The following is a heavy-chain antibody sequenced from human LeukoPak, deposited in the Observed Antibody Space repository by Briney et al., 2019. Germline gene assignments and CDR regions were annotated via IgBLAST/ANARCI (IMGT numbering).Heavy chain of an antibody. Sequence: QPGGSLRLSCAVSGVTFSSYAMSWVRQAPGKGLEWVSAISGSGGSTYYADSVKGRFTISRDNSKNTLYLQMNSLRAEDTAVYYCAKDLWLEAYYFDYWGQGTLVTVSS. V-gene: IGHV3-23*01. J-gene: IGHJ4*02. CDR2: ISGSGGST. CDR3: AKDLWLEAYYFDY. CDR1: GVTFSSYA. D-gene: IGHD6-19*01.